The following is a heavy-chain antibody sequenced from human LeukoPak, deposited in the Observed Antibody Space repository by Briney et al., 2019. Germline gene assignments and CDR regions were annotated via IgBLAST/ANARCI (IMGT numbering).Heavy chain of an antibody. CDR3: ARDPYRSWNYLIDF. D-gene: IGHD1-7*01. CDR1: GFTFSIYA. J-gene: IGHJ4*02. Sequence: GRSLRLSCAASGFTFSIYALSWVRHAPRKGLEGGSSVNDNGRDTYYPDSVRGRFTISRDNSRNTLFLQMNSLKAEDTAIYFCARDPYRSWNYLIDFWGQGTLVTVSS. CDR2: VNDNGRDT. V-gene: IGHV3-23*01.